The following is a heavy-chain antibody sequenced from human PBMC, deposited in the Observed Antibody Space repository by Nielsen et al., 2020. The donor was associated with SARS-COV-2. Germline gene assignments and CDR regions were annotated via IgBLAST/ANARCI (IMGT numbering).Heavy chain of an antibody. D-gene: IGHD3-10*01. Sequence: GESLKISCAASGFIFDDYGMSWVRQAPGKGLEWVSGINWNGGSTGYADSVKGRFTISRDNTRKSLFLQMNSLRAEDTALYYCARGGRGHGFFDSWGQGTLVTVSS. CDR3: ARGGRGHGFFDS. V-gene: IGHV3-20*04. J-gene: IGHJ4*02. CDR1: GFIFDDYG. CDR2: INWNGGST.